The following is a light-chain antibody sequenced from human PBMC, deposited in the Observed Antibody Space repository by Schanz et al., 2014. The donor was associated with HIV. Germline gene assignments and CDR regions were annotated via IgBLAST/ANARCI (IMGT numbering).Light chain of an antibody. V-gene: IGKV1-9*01. CDR1: QGISNS. CDR3: LQYNDDVYT. CDR2: AAS. J-gene: IGKJ2*01. Sequence: DIQMTQSPSFLSASVGDRVTITCRASQGISNSLAWYQQRPGKAPRVLIYAASTLQRGVPSRFSGSGSGTEFTLTISSLQSDDFATYYCLQYNDDVYTFGQGTKLEIK.